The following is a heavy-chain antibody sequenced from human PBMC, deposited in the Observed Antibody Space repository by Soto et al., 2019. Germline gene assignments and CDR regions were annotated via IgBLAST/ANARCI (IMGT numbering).Heavy chain of an antibody. Sequence: QVQLVQSGAEVKKPGASVKVSCKASGYTFTSYGISWVRQAPGQGLEWMGWISAYNGNTNYARKLQGRVTMTTDTSTSTAYMELRSLRSDDTAVYYCARPKMSSGYRAYYYYGMDVWGQGTTVTVSS. CDR1: GYTFTSYG. D-gene: IGHD3-22*01. V-gene: IGHV1-18*04. CDR2: ISAYNGNT. J-gene: IGHJ6*02. CDR3: ARPKMSSGYRAYYYYGMDV.